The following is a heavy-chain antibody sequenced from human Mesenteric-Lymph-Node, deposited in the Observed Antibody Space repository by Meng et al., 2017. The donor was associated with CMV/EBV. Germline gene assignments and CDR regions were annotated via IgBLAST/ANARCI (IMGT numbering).Heavy chain of an antibody. CDR2: IYYSGST. CDR3: ARVLWFGDSYNWFDP. Sequence: SGGSISSSYYYWGWIRQPPGKGLEWIGSIYYSGSTYYNPSLKSRVTISVDTSKNQFSLRLTSVTAADTAVYYCARVLWFGDSYNWFDPWGQGTLVTVSS. D-gene: IGHD3-10*01. V-gene: IGHV4-39*07. J-gene: IGHJ5*02. CDR1: GGSISSSYYY.